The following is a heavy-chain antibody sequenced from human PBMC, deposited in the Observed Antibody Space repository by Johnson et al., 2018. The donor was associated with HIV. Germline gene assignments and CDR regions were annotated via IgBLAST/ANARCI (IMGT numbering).Heavy chain of an antibody. D-gene: IGHD3-22*01. CDR1: GFTFSDFY. V-gene: IGHV3-11*04. CDR3: VFGEDYSDSGGHHHGPAAFDF. J-gene: IGHJ3*01. CDR2: ISTTGTTI. Sequence: VQLVESGGGLVKPGGSLRLSCAASGFTFSDFYMSWIRQAPGRGLEWISYISTTGTTIYYAESVKGRFTISRDNAKNSLYLQMNSLRAEDTALYYCVFGEDYSDSGGHHHGPAAFDFWGLGTMVTVSS.